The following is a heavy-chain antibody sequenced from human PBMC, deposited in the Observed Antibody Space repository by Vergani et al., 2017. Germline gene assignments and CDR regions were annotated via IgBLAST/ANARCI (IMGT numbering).Heavy chain of an antibody. CDR3: ARWGYSYGYHYFDY. CDR2: IYYSGST. J-gene: IGHJ4*02. D-gene: IGHD5-18*01. Sequence: QVQLQESGPGLVKPSVTLSLTCTVSGGSISSYYWSWIRQPPGKGLEWIGYIYYSGSTNYNPSLKSRVTLSVDTSKNQFSLKLSSVTAADTAVYYCARWGYSYGYHYFDYWGQGTLVTVSS. V-gene: IGHV4-59*01. CDR1: GGSISSYY.